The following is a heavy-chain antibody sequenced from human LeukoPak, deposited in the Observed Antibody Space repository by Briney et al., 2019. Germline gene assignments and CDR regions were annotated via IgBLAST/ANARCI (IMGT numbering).Heavy chain of an antibody. D-gene: IGHD4-17*01. CDR1: GFPFSSYT. CDR2: ISGSSPAT. Sequence: PGGSLRLSCAASGFPFSSYTLSWVRQAPGKGLEWASAISGSSPATYYSGSVKGRFTISRDNSKNTLYLQMNSLRAEDTAIYYCAKERQSGDYFTSDYWGPGTLVTVSS. V-gene: IGHV3-23*01. J-gene: IGHJ4*02. CDR3: AKERQSGDYFTSDY.